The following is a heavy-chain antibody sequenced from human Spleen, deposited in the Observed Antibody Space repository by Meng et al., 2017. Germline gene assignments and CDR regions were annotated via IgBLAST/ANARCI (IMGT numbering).Heavy chain of an antibody. V-gene: IGHV3-11*01. Sequence: GDLVESGGDLVKPGGSLRLSCAASGFYFNNAWMSWVRQAPGKGLELVSHISDRGSPIYYADSVKGRFTISRDNAKNSLYLQMDSLRAEDTAVYYCVRDDYGDFWGQGTLVTVSS. CDR1: GFYFNNAW. CDR3: VRDDYGDF. J-gene: IGHJ4*02. CDR2: ISDRGSPI.